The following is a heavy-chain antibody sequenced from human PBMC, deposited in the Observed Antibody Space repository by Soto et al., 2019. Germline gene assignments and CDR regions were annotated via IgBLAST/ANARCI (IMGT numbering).Heavy chain of an antibody. Sequence: SGPTLVNPTQTLTLTCTFSGFSLSTSGMRVSWVRQPPGKALEWLARIDWEAAKFYSTSLKTRLTISKDASKNQVVLTMTNMDPVDTATYYCARMVGSSRGYWGQGTLVTVSS. J-gene: IGHJ4*02. CDR3: ARMVGSSRGY. CDR1: GFSLSTSGMR. D-gene: IGHD6-6*01. CDR2: IDWEAAK. V-gene: IGHV2-70*04.